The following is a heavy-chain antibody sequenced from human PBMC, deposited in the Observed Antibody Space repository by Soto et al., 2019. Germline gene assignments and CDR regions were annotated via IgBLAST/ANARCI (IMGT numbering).Heavy chain of an antibody. Sequence: SGPTLVDPTQTLTLTCTFSGFSLSTSGMCVSWIRQPPGKALEWLARIDWDDDKYYSTSLKTRLTISKDTSKNQVVLTMTNMDPVDTATYYCARDSVALYYYYYGMDVWGQGTTVTVSS. CDR3: ARDSVALYYYYYGMDV. CDR1: GFSLSTSGMC. D-gene: IGHD2-21*01. CDR2: IDWDDDK. J-gene: IGHJ6*02. V-gene: IGHV2-70*11.